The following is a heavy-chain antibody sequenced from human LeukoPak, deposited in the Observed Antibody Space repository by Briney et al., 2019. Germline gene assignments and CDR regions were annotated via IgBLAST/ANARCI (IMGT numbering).Heavy chain of an antibody. Sequence: GGSLRLSCEASGLTFSNYGMHWVRQAPGKGLDWVAFIRFDGVNEYYADSVEGRFTISRDNYKNTVFLQMGSLRREDAGVYYCATPGYWGQGTLVTVSS. J-gene: IGHJ4*02. CDR1: GLTFSNYG. V-gene: IGHV3-30*02. CDR3: ATPGY. CDR2: IRFDGVNE.